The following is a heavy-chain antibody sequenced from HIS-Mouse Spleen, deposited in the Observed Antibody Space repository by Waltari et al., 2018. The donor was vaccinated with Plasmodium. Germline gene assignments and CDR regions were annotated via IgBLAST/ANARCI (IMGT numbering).Heavy chain of an antibody. V-gene: IGHV1-2*02. Sequence: QVQLVQSGAEVKKPGASVKVSCKASGYTFTGYYMHWVRQAPGQGLEWRGGINPNSGGTNYAQKVQGRVTMTRDTSISTAYMELSRLRSDDTAVYYCARDLAAAGHFDYWGQGTLVTVSS. D-gene: IGHD6-13*01. CDR2: INPNSGGT. CDR1: GYTFTGYY. J-gene: IGHJ4*02. CDR3: ARDLAAAGHFDY.